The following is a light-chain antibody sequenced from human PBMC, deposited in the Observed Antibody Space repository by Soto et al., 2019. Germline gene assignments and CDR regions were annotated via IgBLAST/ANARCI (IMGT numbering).Light chain of an antibody. V-gene: IGKV1-39*01. Sequence: IQLTQSPSSLSASVGDRVTITCRASQSISSYLNWYQQKPGKAPKLLIYAASSLQSGVPSRFSGSGSGTDFTLTISSLQPEDFATYYCQQSYSTPPTFGRGTKVDNK. CDR3: QQSYSTPPT. CDR1: QSISSY. CDR2: AAS. J-gene: IGKJ1*01.